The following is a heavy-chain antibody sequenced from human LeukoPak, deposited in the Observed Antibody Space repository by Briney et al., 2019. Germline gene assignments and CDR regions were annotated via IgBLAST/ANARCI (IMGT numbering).Heavy chain of an antibody. Sequence: GGSLRLSCAASGFTFSSYSMNWVRQAPGKGLEWVSYISSSSSTIYYADSVKGRFTISRDNAKNSLYLQMNSQRAEDTAVYYCAEGPYYDILTGYSSDAFHIWGQGTVVTVSS. CDR1: GFTFSSYS. D-gene: IGHD3-9*01. CDR2: ISSSSSTI. J-gene: IGHJ3*02. V-gene: IGHV3-48*01. CDR3: AEGPYYDILTGYSSDAFHI.